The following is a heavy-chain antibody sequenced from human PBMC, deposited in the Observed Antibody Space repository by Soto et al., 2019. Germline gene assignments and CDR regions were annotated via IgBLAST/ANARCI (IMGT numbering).Heavy chain of an antibody. J-gene: IGHJ6*02. Sequence: SETLSLTCAVSGGSISSSNWWSWVRQPPGKGLEWIGEIYHSGSTNYNPSLKSRVTISVDKSKNQFSLKLSSVTAADTAVYYCARDRLGDVWSGYYTSYYYYGMDVWGQGTTVT. CDR2: IYHSGST. D-gene: IGHD3-3*01. CDR1: GGSISSSNW. V-gene: IGHV4-4*02. CDR3: ARDRLGDVWSGYYTSYYYYGMDV.